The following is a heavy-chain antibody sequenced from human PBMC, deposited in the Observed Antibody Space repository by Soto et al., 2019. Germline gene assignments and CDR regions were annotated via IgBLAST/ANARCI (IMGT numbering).Heavy chain of an antibody. V-gene: IGHV3-33*01. D-gene: IGHD5-18*01. CDR3: ARDPTPGYIYVPGYFDY. J-gene: IGHJ4*02. CDR2: IWYDGSNQ. CDR1: GFTFSSYG. Sequence: GGSLRLSCAASGFTFSSYGMHWVRQAPGKGLEWVALIWYDGSNQYYADSVKGRFTISRDNSKNMLYLQMNSLRAEDTAVYYCARDPTPGYIYVPGYFDYWGQGTLVTVSS.